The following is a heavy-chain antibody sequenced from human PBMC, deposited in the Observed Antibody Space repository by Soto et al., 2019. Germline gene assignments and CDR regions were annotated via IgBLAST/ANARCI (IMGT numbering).Heavy chain of an antibody. V-gene: IGHV3-30-3*01. CDR2: ISYDGSNK. Sequence: QVQLVESGGGVVQPGRSLRLSCAASGFTFSSYAMHWVRQPPGKGLEWVAVISYDGSNKYYADSVKGRFTISRDNSKNTLYLQMNSLRAEDTTVYYCARDPSYSYDSSGYHFDYWGQGTLVTVSS. CDR3: ARDPSYSYDSSGYHFDY. CDR1: GFTFSSYA. J-gene: IGHJ4*02. D-gene: IGHD3-22*01.